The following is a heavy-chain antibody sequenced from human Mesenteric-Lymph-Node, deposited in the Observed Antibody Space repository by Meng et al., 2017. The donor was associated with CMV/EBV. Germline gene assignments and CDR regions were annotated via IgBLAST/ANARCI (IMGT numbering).Heavy chain of an antibody. D-gene: IGHD3-22*01. V-gene: IGHV3-30*04. Sequence: GESLKISCETSGFTFSSYGLHWIRQAPGKGLEWVAVISYDGSNKYYADSVKGRFTISRDNSKNTLYLQMNSLRAEDTAVYYCARDGGTMIVVESPLDYWGQGTLVTVSS. CDR3: ARDGGTMIVVESPLDY. CDR2: ISYDGSNK. J-gene: IGHJ4*02. CDR1: GFTFSSYG.